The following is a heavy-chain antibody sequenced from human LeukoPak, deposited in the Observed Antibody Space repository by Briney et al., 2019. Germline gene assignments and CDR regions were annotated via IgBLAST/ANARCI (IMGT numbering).Heavy chain of an antibody. CDR1: GGSFSGYY. CDR2: INHSGST. V-gene: IGHV4-34*01. D-gene: IGHD3-22*01. CDR3: ARVNYYDSSGYFYYYCGMDV. J-gene: IGHJ6*02. Sequence: PSETLSLTCAVYGGSFSGYYWNWIRQPPGKGLEWIGEINHSGSTNYNPSLKSRVTISVDTSKNQFSLKLSSVTAADTAVYYCARVNYYDSSGYFYYYCGMDVWGQGTTVTVSS.